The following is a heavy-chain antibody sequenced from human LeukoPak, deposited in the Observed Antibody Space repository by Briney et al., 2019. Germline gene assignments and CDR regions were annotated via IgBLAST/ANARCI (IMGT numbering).Heavy chain of an antibody. CDR1: GFTFSSNTYW. D-gene: IGHD3-10*01. CDR2: INYDGTST. Sequence: GGSLRLSCAASGFTFSSNTYWMHWVRQAPGKGLVWVSRINYDGTSTNYADSVKGRFTISRDNSKNTLYLQMNSLRAEDTAVYYCARDHAHLWFGELYYYYGMDVWGQGTTVTVSS. CDR3: ARDHAHLWFGELYYYYGMDV. V-gene: IGHV3-74*01. J-gene: IGHJ6*02.